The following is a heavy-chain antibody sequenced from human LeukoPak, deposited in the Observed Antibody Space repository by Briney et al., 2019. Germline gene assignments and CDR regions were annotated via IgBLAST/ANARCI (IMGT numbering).Heavy chain of an antibody. J-gene: IGHJ4*02. CDR3: ARAKGPETNYDILTGYRY. V-gene: IGHV1-46*01. Sequence: GASVKVSCKASGYTFTSYYMHWVRQAPGQGLEWMGIINPSGGSTSYAQKFQGRVTITADESTSTAYMELSSLRSEDTAVYYCARAKGPETNYDILTGYRYWGQGTLVTVSS. CDR2: INPSGGST. D-gene: IGHD3-9*01. CDR1: GYTFTSYY.